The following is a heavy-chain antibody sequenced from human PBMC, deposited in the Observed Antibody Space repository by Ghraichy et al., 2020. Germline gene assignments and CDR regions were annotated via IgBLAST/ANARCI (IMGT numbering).Heavy chain of an antibody. D-gene: IGHD2-2*01. CDR3: AKAREYCTSTSCFRAFDY. J-gene: IGHJ4*02. V-gene: IGHV3-23*01. CDR1: GFTFSSYA. Sequence: LTCAASGFTFSSYAMSWVRQAPGKGLQWVSAISGSGGSLHYVDSVRGRFTISRDNSKNTLYLQMNSLRAEDTASYYCAKAREYCTSTSCFRAFDYWGQGTLVTVSS. CDR2: ISGSGGSL.